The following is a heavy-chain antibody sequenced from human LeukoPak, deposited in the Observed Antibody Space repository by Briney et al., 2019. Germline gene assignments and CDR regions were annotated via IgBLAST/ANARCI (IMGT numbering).Heavy chain of an antibody. CDR1: GFTFSSYS. J-gene: IGHJ4*02. V-gene: IGHV3-21*01. CDR3: ARGDGHGSEIHSRPPFDS. CDR2: ISSSSNDI. D-gene: IGHD3-10*01. Sequence: GGSLRLSCAAAGFTFSSYSMSWVRQAPGKGLEWVSSISSSSNDIYDADSVKGRFTISRDNAKNSLFLQMHSLRPEDTAVYYCARGDGHGSEIHSRPPFDSWGQGTLVTVSS.